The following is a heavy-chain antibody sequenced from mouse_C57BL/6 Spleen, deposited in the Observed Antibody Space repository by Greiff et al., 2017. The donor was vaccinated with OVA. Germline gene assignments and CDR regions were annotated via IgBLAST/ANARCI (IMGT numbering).Heavy chain of an antibody. CDR2: IYPRSGNT. CDR3: ASSFITAVVASWDYAMDY. CDR1: GYTFTSYG. D-gene: IGHD1-1*01. V-gene: IGHV1-81*01. J-gene: IGHJ4*01. Sequence: VQLQQSGAELARPGASVKLSCKASGYTFTSYGISWVKQRTGQGLEWIGEIYPRSGNTYYNEKFKGKATLTADKSSSTAYMELRSLTSEDSAVYFCASSFITAVVASWDYAMDYWGQGTSVTVSS.